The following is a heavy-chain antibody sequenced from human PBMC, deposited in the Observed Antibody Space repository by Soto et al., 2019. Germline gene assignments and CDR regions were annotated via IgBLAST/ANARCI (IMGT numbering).Heavy chain of an antibody. Sequence: PSETLSLTCAVSGDSISSGYYWAWIRQSPGGLEWIGSIYHSGTTYYNPSLMSRVTISIDTSKNQFSLRLASVTAADTAFYYCGSVRPSGYVLSWGQGTLVTVSS. V-gene: IGHV4-38-2*01. CDR2: IYHSGTT. CDR1: GDSISSGYY. D-gene: IGHD6-25*01. J-gene: IGHJ5*02. CDR3: GSVRPSGYVLS.